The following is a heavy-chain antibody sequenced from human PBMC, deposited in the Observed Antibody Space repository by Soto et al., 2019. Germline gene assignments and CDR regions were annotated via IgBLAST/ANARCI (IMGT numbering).Heavy chain of an antibody. Sequence: QVQIVQSGAEVKRPGASVRVSCRATGYSFKNYAVHWVRQAPGQRLEWMGFTNEGSGNTRFSQKFQGRISITRDTSASTVYLDLGSLTSEDTAIYYCARDDRSVSGVVTLDHWGPGTLVTVSS. CDR1: GYSFKNYA. J-gene: IGHJ4*02. V-gene: IGHV1-3*01. CDR3: ARDDRSVSGVVTLDH. CDR2: TNEGSGNT. D-gene: IGHD3-3*01.